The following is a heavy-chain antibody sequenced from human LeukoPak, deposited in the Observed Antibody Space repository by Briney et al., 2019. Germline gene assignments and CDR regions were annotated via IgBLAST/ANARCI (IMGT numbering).Heavy chain of an antibody. Sequence: PSETLSLTCTVSGGSISSGSYYWSWIRQPAGKGLEWIGRIYHSGSTYYNPSLKSRVTISVDTSKNQFSLKLSSVTAADTAVYYCARVLYYYDSSGLGPGAFDIWGQGTMVTVSS. V-gene: IGHV4-61*02. J-gene: IGHJ3*02. CDR2: IYHSGST. D-gene: IGHD3-22*01. CDR3: ARVLYYYDSSGLGPGAFDI. CDR1: GGSISSGSYY.